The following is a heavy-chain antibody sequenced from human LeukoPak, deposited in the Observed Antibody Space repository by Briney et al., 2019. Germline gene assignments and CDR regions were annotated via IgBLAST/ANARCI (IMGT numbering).Heavy chain of an antibody. D-gene: IGHD2-15*01. V-gene: IGHV3-48*03. J-gene: IGHJ4*02. CDR1: GFTFNNFA. Sequence: GGSLRLSCAASGFTFNNFAMSWVRQAPGKGLEWVSYITSSGGTIYYADSVKGRFTISRDNAKNSLYLQMNSLRAEDTAVYYCARVVYSYYFDYWGQGTLVTVSS. CDR3: ARVVYSYYFDY. CDR2: ITSSGGTI.